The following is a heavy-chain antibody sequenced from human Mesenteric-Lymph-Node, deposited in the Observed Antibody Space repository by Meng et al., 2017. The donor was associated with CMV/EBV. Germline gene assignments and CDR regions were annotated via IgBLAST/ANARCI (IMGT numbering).Heavy chain of an antibody. D-gene: IGHD3-9*01. V-gene: IGHV4-34*02. J-gene: IGHJ4*02. Sequence: QVELQQWGAGMLKHWGALYGTWAVYGGSFSGYYWNWIRQSPEKGLEWIGEINHSGSTTYNPSFTSRIIISVDTSTNQISLNMSSVTAADTAVYYCARGSSYDILTGYFDYWGQGALVTVSS. CDR1: GGSFSGYY. CDR2: INHSGST. CDR3: ARGSSYDILTGYFDY.